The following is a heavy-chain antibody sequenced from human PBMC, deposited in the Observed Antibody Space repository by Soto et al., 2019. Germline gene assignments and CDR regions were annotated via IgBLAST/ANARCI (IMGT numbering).Heavy chain of an antibody. CDR2: IWYDGSNK. Sequence: GGSLRLSCAASGFTFSSYGMHWVRQAPGKGLEWVAVIWYDGSNKYYADSVKGRFTISRDNSKNTLYLQMNSLRAEDTAVYYCARDRYSSSSRDYYYYMDVWGKGTTVTVSS. D-gene: IGHD6-6*01. J-gene: IGHJ6*03. V-gene: IGHV3-33*01. CDR3: ARDRYSSSSRDYYYYMDV. CDR1: GFTFSSYG.